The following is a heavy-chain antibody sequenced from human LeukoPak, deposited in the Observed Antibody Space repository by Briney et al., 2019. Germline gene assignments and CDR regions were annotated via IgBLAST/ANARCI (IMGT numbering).Heavy chain of an antibody. CDR3: ARGGGSRDNDAFDI. CDR1: GGSFSGYY. J-gene: IGHJ3*02. CDR2: INHSGST. D-gene: IGHD1-26*01. V-gene: IGHV4-34*01. Sequence: PSETLSLTCAVYGGSFSGYYWSWIRQPPGKGLEWIGEINHSGSTNYNPSLKSRVTISVDTSKNQFSLKLSSVTAADTAVYYCARGGGSRDNDAFDIWGQGTMVTVSS.